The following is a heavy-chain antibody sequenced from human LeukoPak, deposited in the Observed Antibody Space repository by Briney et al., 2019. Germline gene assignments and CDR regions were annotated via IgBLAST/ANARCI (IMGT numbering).Heavy chain of an antibody. Sequence: QPGRCLRLSCATSGFTFSDYGMHWVRQAPGKGLEWVAVISYDGSEKYFPDSVKGRFTISRDNSKNTLYLQMNSLRAEDTAVYYCAKSGAAVAGHAFDIWGQGTIVTVSS. CDR3: AKSGAAVAGHAFDI. D-gene: IGHD6-19*01. J-gene: IGHJ3*02. CDR1: GFTFSDYG. V-gene: IGHV3-30*18. CDR2: ISYDGSEK.